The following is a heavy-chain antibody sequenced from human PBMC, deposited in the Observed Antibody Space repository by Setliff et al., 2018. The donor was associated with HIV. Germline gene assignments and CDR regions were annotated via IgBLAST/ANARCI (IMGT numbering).Heavy chain of an antibody. CDR2: ISPSGGST. V-gene: IGHV3-23*01. CDR3: TSDPPASGWTLAY. J-gene: IGHJ4*02. Sequence: PGGSLRLSCAASGFTFSSYAMNWVRQAPGKGLEWVSAISPSGGSTYYADSVRGRFTISRDNSKNTLYLQMNSLRAEDTALYYCTSDPPASGWTLAYWGQGALVTVSS. D-gene: IGHD6-19*01. CDR1: GFTFSSYA.